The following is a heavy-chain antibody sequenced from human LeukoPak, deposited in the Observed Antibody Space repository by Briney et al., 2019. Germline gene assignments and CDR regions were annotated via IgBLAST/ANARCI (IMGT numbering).Heavy chain of an antibody. CDR2: IYTSGST. CDR3: AREPPSGLTYAFDI. V-gene: IGHV4-61*02. J-gene: IGHJ3*02. Sequence: NPSQTLSLTCTVSGDSIRSGTYYWSWIRQPAGKGLEWIGRIYTSGSTNYNPSLKSRVTISVDTSKKQFSLKVTSVTAADTAVYYCAREPPSGLTYAFDIWGQGTMVTVSS. CDR1: GDSIRSGTYY. D-gene: IGHD3-22*01.